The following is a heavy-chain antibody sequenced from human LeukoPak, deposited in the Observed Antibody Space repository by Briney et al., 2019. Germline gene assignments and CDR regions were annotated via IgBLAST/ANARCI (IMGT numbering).Heavy chain of an antibody. CDR2: IYYSGST. Sequence: PSETLSLTCTVSGGSINSSSYYWGWIRQPPGKGLEWIGTIYYSGSTYYNPSLKSRVTISVDTSKNQFSLKLSYVTASDTAVYYCARRFAPSRNDAFDIWGQGTMVTVSS. CDR1: GGSINSSSYY. CDR3: ARRFAPSRNDAFDI. V-gene: IGHV4-39*01. D-gene: IGHD3-10*01. J-gene: IGHJ3*02.